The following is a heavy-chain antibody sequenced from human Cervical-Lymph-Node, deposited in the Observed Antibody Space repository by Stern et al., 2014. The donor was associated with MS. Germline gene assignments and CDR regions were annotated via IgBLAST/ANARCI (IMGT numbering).Heavy chain of an antibody. CDR2: IIPMFGAA. J-gene: IGHJ4*02. Sequence: QVQLVQSGAEERKPGSSVKVSCKASGGTFSNLAISWLRQAPGQGLEWMGGIIPMFGAANYAQKFQGTVTITADESTNTVYMELSSLRSEDAALYYCARDKEAHYFDSWGQGTLVTVSS. CDR3: ARDKEAHYFDS. CDR1: GGTFSNLA. V-gene: IGHV1-69*01.